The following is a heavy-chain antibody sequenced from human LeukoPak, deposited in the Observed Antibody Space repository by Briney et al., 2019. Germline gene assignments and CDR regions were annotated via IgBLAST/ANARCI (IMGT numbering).Heavy chain of an antibody. V-gene: IGHV5-51*01. CDR3: ARHHASNEESTYAFDI. CDR1: GYIFTNYW. CDR2: IYPGDSDI. Sequence: GESLKISCKGSGYIFTNYWIGWVRQMPGKGLEWMGIIYPGDSDIRYSPSFQGQVTISADKSINTAYLQWSSLKASDTAMYYCARHHASNEESTYAFDIWGQGTMVTVSS. J-gene: IGHJ3*02. D-gene: IGHD1-1*01.